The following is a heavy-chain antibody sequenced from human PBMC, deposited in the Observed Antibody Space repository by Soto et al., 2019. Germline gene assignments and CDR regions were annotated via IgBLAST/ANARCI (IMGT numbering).Heavy chain of an antibody. CDR3: ARDSDYYDSSCRYYFDY. J-gene: IGHJ4*02. CDR1: GCTFSSYS. D-gene: IGHD3-22*01. V-gene: IGHV1-69*01. Sequence: QVQLVQSGAEVKKPGSSVKVSCKASGCTFSSYSISWVRQAPGQGLEWMGGIIPIFGTANYAQKFQGRVTITADESTITAYRELSSLRSEDTAVYYCARDSDYYDSSCRYYFDYWGQGTLVTVSS. CDR2: IIPIFGTA.